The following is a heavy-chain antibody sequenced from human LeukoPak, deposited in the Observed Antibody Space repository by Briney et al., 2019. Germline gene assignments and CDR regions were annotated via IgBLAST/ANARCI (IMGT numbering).Heavy chain of an antibody. Sequence: PSEPLSLTCAVSGASVSSSYWNWIRQPPGKGLEWIGNIYYSGNANYNPSLESRVTMSIDTSKNRFSLSLTSVTAADTAVYYCMRGRNGVDWGQGTLVTVSS. V-gene: IGHV4-59*02. CDR3: MRGRNGVD. CDR2: IYYSGNA. CDR1: GASVSSSY. D-gene: IGHD2-8*01. J-gene: IGHJ4*02.